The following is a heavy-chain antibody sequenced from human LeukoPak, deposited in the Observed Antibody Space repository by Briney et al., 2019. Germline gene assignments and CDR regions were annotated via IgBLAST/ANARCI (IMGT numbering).Heavy chain of an antibody. CDR3: AKDATAVVGAVYMDV. D-gene: IGHD6-19*01. J-gene: IGHJ6*03. Sequence: GGSLRLSCAASGFTFSSYWMSWVRQAPGKGLEWVANIKQDGSEKYYVDSVKGRFTISRDKAKNSLYLQMNSLRAEDTAVYYCAKDATAVVGAVYMDVWGKGTTVSISS. CDR1: GFTFSSYW. CDR2: IKQDGSEK. V-gene: IGHV3-7*01.